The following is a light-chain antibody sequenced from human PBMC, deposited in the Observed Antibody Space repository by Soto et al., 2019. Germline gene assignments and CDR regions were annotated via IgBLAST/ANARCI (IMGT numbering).Light chain of an antibody. CDR2: KNN. J-gene: IGLJ1*01. CDR3: QVWDTISDHYV. Sequence: QSVLTQSPSASATPGQRVTISCSGSSSNIGTNYVYWYQQLPGTAPKLLIYKNNQRPSGVPDRFSGSKYGTSASLAIGGLRSEDEADYYCQVWDTISDHYVFGSGTKVTVL. CDR1: SSNIGTNY. V-gene: IGLV1-47*01.